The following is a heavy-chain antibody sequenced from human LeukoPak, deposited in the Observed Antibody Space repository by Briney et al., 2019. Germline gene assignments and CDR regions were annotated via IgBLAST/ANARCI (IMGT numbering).Heavy chain of an antibody. Sequence: GRSLRLSCAASGFRFADYAMHWVRQAPGKGLEWVSGISWNTANTGYADSVKGRFNISRHNASNSLYLQINSLRVEDTAFYYCTKAPGVTTGWFDPWGQGTLVTVSS. J-gene: IGHJ5*02. V-gene: IGHV3-9*01. CDR3: TKAPGVTTGWFDP. CDR1: GFRFADYA. D-gene: IGHD4-17*01. CDR2: ISWNTANT.